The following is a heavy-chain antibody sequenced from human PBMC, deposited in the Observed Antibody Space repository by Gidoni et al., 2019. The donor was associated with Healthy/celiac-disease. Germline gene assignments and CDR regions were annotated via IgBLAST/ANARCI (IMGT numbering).Heavy chain of an antibody. CDR3: AKDGQYSSGWYGSYYFDY. CDR1: GFPFSSYA. J-gene: IGHJ4*02. D-gene: IGHD6-19*01. Sequence: EVQLLESGGGLVQPGGSLRLSCAASGFPFSSYAMSWVRQAPGKGLEWVSAISGSGGSTYYADSVKSRFTISRDNSKNTLYLQMNSLRAEDTAVYYCAKDGQYSSGWYGSYYFDYWGQGTLVTVSS. V-gene: IGHV3-23*01. CDR2: ISGSGGST.